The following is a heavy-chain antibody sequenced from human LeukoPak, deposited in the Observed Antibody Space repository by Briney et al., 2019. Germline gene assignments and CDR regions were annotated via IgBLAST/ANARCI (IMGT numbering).Heavy chain of an antibody. CDR3: ARGYSSGLHFDY. V-gene: IGHV3-30*03. CDR2: ISYDGSNK. CDR1: GFTFSSYG. J-gene: IGHJ4*02. Sequence: GGSLRLSCAASGFTFSSYGMHWVRQAPGKGLEWVAVISYDGSNKYYADSVKGRFTISRDNSKNTLYLQMNSLRAEGTAVYYCARGYSSGLHFDYWGQGTLVTVSS. D-gene: IGHD6-19*01.